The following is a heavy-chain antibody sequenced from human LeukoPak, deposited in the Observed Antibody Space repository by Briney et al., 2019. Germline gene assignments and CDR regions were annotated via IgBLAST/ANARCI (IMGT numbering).Heavy chain of an antibody. J-gene: IGHJ4*02. V-gene: IGHV4-34*01. Sequence: PSETLSLTCAVYGGSFSGYYWSWIRQPPGKGLEWTGEINHSGSTNYNPSFKSRVTISVDKSRNHFSLNLSSVTAADTAVYYCARVNINNWHSCDYWGQGTLVTVSS. CDR3: ARVNINNWHSCDY. CDR2: INHSGST. CDR1: GGSFSGYY. D-gene: IGHD1-1*01.